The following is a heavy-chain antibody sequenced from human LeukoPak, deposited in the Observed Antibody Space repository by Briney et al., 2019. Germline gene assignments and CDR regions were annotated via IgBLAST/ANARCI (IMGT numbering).Heavy chain of an antibody. CDR3: ARDNYYDSSGYYPYDAFDI. V-gene: IGHV3-33*01. CDR2: IWYDGSNK. J-gene: IGHJ3*02. D-gene: IGHD3-22*01. Sequence: PGGSLRLSCAASGFTFSSYGMHGVRQAPGKGLGWVAVIWYDGSNKYYADSVKGRFNIYRDNSKNTLYLQMNSLRAEDTAVYYCARDNYYDSSGYYPYDAFDIWGQGTMVTVSS. CDR1: GFTFSSYG.